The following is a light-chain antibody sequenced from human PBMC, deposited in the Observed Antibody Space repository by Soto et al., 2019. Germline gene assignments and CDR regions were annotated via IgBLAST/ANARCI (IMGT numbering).Light chain of an antibody. V-gene: IGLV2-11*01. CDR1: SGDVGGYKF. J-gene: IGLJ1*01. CDR2: DVS. CDR3: CSLTTSHTYV. Sequence: QSALTQPRSVSGSPGQSVTISCTGTSGDVGGYKFVSWYQQHPGKAPTLMIFDVSQRPSGIPDRFSGSKSGNTASLTISGLQADDEADYYCCSLTTSHTYVFGSGTKLTVL.